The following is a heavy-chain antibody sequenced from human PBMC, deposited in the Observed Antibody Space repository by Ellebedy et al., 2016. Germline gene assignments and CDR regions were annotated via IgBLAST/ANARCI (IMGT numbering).Heavy chain of an antibody. CDR3: TKKTPGSASSLPDY. J-gene: IGHJ4*02. CDR2: ISYDGTGK. V-gene: IGHV3-30*18. Sequence: GGSLRLSXAASGFTFSIYGMHWVRQAPGKGLEWVAVISYDGTGKYYADSVKGRFTISRDNSNNTLYLQMNSLRPEDTAVYYCTKKTPGSASSLPDYWGQGTLVTVSS. CDR1: GFTFSIYG. D-gene: IGHD6-19*01.